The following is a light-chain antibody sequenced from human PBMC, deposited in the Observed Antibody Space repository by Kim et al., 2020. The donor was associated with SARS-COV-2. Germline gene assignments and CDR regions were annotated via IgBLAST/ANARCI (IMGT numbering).Light chain of an antibody. CDR3: SSYASNIAWV. J-gene: IGLJ3*02. Sequence: GQAVTTSCTGNSSDVGGYNYVSCYQQHPGKAPHLMFYKVGPRPSGVPHRFSCSKSGNTASLTVSGLQAEDEADYYCSSYASNIAWVFGGGTQLTVL. CDR2: KVG. V-gene: IGLV2-8*01. CDR1: SSDVGGYNY.